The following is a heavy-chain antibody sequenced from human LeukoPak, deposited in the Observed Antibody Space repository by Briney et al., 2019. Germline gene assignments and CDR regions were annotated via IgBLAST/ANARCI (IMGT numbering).Heavy chain of an antibody. D-gene: IGHD6-13*01. CDR1: GFSFSSYE. CDR3: AKDPFIAAAGTGYYYMDV. Sequence: GGSLRLSCSASGFSFSSYEMNWVRQAPGKGLEWISYITGSGDTIYYADSVKGRFTISRDNAKNSLFLQMNSLTADDTALYYCAKDPFIAAAGTGYYYMDVWGKGTTVTISS. J-gene: IGHJ6*03. CDR2: ITGSGDTI. V-gene: IGHV3-48*03.